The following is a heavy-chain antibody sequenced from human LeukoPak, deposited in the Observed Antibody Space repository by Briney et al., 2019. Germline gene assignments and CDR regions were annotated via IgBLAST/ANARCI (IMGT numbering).Heavy chain of an antibody. V-gene: IGHV1-18*01. CDR1: GYTFTSYG. Sequence: ASVKVSCKASGYTFTSYGMSWVRQAPGQGLEWMGWISAYNGNTNYAQKLQGRVTMTTDTSTSTAYMELRSLRSDDTAVYYCARGNYYDSSGYRGAFDIWGQGTMVTVSS. D-gene: IGHD3-22*01. CDR3: ARGNYYDSSGYRGAFDI. J-gene: IGHJ3*02. CDR2: ISAYNGNT.